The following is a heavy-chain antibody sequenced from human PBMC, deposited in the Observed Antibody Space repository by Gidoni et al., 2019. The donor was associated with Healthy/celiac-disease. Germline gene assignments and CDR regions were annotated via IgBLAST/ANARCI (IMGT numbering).Heavy chain of an antibody. V-gene: IGHV1-2*04. CDR2: INPNSGGT. CDR3: ARGDYYGSGSYSGGDYYGMDV. Sequence: QVQLVQSGAEVKKPGASVKVSCKASGYTFTGYYMHWVRQAPGQGLEWMGWINPNSGGTNYAQKFQGWVTMTRDTSISTAYMELSRLRSDDTAVYYCARGDYYGSGSYSGGDYYGMDVWGQGTTVTVSS. CDR1: GYTFTGYY. D-gene: IGHD3-10*01. J-gene: IGHJ6*02.